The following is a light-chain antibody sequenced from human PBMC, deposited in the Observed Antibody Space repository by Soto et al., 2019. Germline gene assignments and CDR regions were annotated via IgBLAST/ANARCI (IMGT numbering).Light chain of an antibody. V-gene: IGLV2-14*01. CDR3: CSYTSSSIRV. CDR2: EVR. J-gene: IGLJ3*02. Sequence: QSVLTQPASVSGSPGQSITISCTGTSSDVGGYNHVSWYQQHPGKAPKLIIYEVRNRPPGVSNRLSGSKSGNTASLTISGLQADDEADYYCCSYTSSSIRVFGGGTK. CDR1: SSDVGGYNH.